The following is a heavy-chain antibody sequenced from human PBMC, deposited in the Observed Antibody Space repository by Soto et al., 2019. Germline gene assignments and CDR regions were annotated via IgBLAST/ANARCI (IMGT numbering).Heavy chain of an antibody. Sequence: ASVKVSCKASGYTFTGYYMHWVRQAPGQGLEWMGWINPNSGGTNYAQKLQGWVTMTRDTSISTAYMELSSLRSDDTAVYYCARDDSSGYYHHFDYWGQGTLVTVSS. D-gene: IGHD3-22*01. V-gene: IGHV1-2*04. CDR2: INPNSGGT. CDR3: ARDDSSGYYHHFDY. J-gene: IGHJ4*02. CDR1: GYTFTGYY.